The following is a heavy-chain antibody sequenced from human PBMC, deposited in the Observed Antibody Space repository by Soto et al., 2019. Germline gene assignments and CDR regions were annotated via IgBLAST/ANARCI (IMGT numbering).Heavy chain of an antibody. V-gene: IGHV2-26*01. CDR3: ARIRSPYYDSSGYYSDY. Sequence: SGPTLVNPTETLTLTCTVSGFSLSNARMGVSWIRQPPGKALEWLAHIFSNDEKSYSTSLKSRLTISKDTSKSQVVLTMTNMDPVDTATYYCARIRSPYYDSSGYYSDYWGQGTLVTRLL. CDR2: IFSNDEK. CDR1: GFSLSNARMG. D-gene: IGHD3-22*01. J-gene: IGHJ4*02.